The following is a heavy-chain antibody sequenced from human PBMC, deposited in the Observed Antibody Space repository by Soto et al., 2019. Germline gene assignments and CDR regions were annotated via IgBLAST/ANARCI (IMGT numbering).Heavy chain of an antibody. D-gene: IGHD2-21*02. CDR2: IYYSGST. CDR1: GCSVSSGLYY. J-gene: IGHJ4*02. V-gene: IGHV4-61*01. CDR3: ERDRSYGGNFLDD. Sequence: QVQLQESGPGLVKPAEALSLPCTVSGCSVSSGLYYWSWIRKPPGKGLGWIGYIYYSGSTNYNPSLKSRVTLSVDADKNQLSLKLSSVTAADTAVYYWERDRSYGGNFLDDWGQGTLVTVSS.